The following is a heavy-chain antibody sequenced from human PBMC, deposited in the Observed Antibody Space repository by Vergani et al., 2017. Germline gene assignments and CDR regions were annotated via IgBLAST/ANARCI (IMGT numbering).Heavy chain of an antibody. Sequence: EVQLVESGGGLVKPGGSLRLSCAASGLTFRNAWMTWVRQAPGKGLELVGRIKSKSDGGTTDYAAPVKGRFIISRDDSQNLLFLQINSLKTEDTAIYYRTTAHCGGDCWYYFDYWGQGTQVTVSS. V-gene: IGHV3-15*01. CDR3: TTAHCGGDCWYYFDY. CDR2: IKSKSDGGTT. J-gene: IGHJ4*02. CDR1: GLTFRNAW. D-gene: IGHD2-21*01.